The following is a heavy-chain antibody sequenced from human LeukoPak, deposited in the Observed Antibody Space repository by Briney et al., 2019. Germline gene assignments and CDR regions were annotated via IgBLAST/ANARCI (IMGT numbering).Heavy chain of an antibody. Sequence: PGGSLRLSCAASGFTFSSYAMSWVRQAPGKGLEWVSAISGSGGSTYYADSVKGRFTISRENSKNTLYLQMNSLRAEDTAVYYCAKPYYDFWSGTPWYYFDSWGQGTLVTVSS. CDR3: AKPYYDFWSGTPWYYFDS. J-gene: IGHJ4*02. CDR2: ISGSGGST. D-gene: IGHD3-3*01. V-gene: IGHV3-23*01. CDR1: GFTFSSYA.